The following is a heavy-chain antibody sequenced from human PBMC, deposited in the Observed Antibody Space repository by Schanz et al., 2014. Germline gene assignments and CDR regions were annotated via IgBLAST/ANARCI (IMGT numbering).Heavy chain of an antibody. Sequence: QVQLLQSGAEVKKPGASMKVSCKASGYTFTTYYMLWVRQAPGQGLEWMGIINPSGGSTRYGQKFQGRITVTTDTSTSTAYIELHILTSEDTAVYYCARGRTFDYWGQGTLVTVSS. V-gene: IGHV1-46*01. CDR1: GYTFTTYY. CDR2: INPSGGST. CDR3: ARGRTFDY. J-gene: IGHJ4*02.